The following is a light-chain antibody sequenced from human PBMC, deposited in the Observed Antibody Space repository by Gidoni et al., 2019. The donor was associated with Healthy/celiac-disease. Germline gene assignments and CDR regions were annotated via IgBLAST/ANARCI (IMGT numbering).Light chain of an antibody. CDR1: QGISSY. V-gene: IGKV1-9*01. J-gene: IGKJ5*01. CDR2: AAS. CDR3: QQSNSYPLT. Sequence: IELTQSPSFLSASVGDRVTITCWASQGISSYLAWYQQKPGKAPKLLIYAASTLQSGVPSRFSGSGSGTEFTLTISSLQPEDFATYYCQQSNSYPLTFGQGTRLEIK.